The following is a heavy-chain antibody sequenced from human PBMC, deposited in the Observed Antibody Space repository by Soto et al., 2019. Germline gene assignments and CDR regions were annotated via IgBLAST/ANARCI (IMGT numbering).Heavy chain of an antibody. V-gene: IGHV1-18*01. Sequence: ASVKVSCKASGYTFTSYGISWVRQAPGQGLEWMGWISAYNGNTNYAQKLQGRVTMTTDTSTSTAYMELRSLRSDDTAVYYCARYLSGRPYYYMDVWGKGTTVTVSS. D-gene: IGHD3-10*01. CDR3: ARYLSGRPYYYMDV. J-gene: IGHJ6*03. CDR1: GYTFTSYG. CDR2: ISAYNGNT.